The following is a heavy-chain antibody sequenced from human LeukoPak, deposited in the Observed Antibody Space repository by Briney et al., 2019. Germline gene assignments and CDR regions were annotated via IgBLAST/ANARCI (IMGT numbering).Heavy chain of an antibody. CDR3: ANPEIVGATDDAFDI. Sequence: GGSLRLSCAASGFTFSSYGMHWVRQAPGKGLEWVAVISYDGSNKYYADSVKGRSTISRDNSKNTVYLQMNSLRAEDTAVYYCANPEIVGATDDAFDIWGQGTMVTVSS. J-gene: IGHJ3*02. V-gene: IGHV3-30*18. CDR1: GFTFSSYG. D-gene: IGHD1-26*01. CDR2: ISYDGSNK.